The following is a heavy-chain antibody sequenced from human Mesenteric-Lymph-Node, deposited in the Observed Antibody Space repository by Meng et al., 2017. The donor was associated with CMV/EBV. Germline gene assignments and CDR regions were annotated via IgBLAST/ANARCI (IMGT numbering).Heavy chain of an antibody. J-gene: IGHJ4*02. CDR2: INPSGGRA. D-gene: IGHD3-22*01. CDR1: YTFTSYY. V-gene: IGHV1-46*01. Sequence: YTFTSYYMHWVRQAPGQGLEWMGIINPSGGRADYAQKFQGRVTMTRDTSTSTVYMDLSSLRSDDTALYYCARVIFSDDSGYRQYYFDYWGQGTLVTVSS. CDR3: ARVIFSDDSGYRQYYFDY.